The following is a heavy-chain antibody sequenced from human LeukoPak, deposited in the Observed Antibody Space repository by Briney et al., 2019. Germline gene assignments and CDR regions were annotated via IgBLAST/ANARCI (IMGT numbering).Heavy chain of an antibody. CDR2: IYYSGST. J-gene: IGHJ4*02. CDR1: GGSISSSSYY. V-gene: IGHV4-39*01. CDR3: ARQPLGIAAAGTDY. D-gene: IGHD6-13*01. Sequence: SSETLSLTCTVSGGSISSSSYYWGWIRQPPGKGLEWIGSIYYSGSTYYNPSLKSRVTISVGTSKNQFSLKLSSVTAADTAVYYCARQPLGIAAAGTDYWGQGTLVTVSS.